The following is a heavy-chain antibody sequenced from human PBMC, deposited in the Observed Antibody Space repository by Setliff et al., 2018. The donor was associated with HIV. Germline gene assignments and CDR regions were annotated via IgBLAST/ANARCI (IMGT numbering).Heavy chain of an antibody. J-gene: IGHJ6*03. Sequence: PSETLSLTCTVSGDSINSTSYYWGWIRQPPGKGLEWIGNIYYSGSAYYSPSLKSRVTMSVDTSKNQFSLKLSSVTAADTSVYYCARAYYDFWSGKKRDDYYYYYMGVWGKGTTVTVSS. V-gene: IGHV4-39*01. D-gene: IGHD3-3*01. CDR2: IYYSGSA. CDR1: GDSINSTSYY. CDR3: ARAYYDFWSGKKRDDYYYYYMGV.